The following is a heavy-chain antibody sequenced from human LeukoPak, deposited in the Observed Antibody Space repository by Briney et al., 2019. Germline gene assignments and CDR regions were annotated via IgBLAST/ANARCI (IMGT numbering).Heavy chain of an antibody. Sequence: GGSLRLSCAASGFSLSSHAMSWVRQAPGKGLEWVSAISSTDAGPNHADSVRGRFTISRDSSKNTLYLQMNSLRAEDAAVYYCAAVIDYWGQGTLVTVSS. CDR1: GFSLSSHA. CDR3: AAVIDY. CDR2: ISSTDAGP. J-gene: IGHJ4*02. V-gene: IGHV3-23*01.